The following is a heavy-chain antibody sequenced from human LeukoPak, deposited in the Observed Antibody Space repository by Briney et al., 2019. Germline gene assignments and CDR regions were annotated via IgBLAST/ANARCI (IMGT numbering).Heavy chain of an antibody. D-gene: IGHD3-22*01. Sequence: AGGSLRHSCVAPRFSPSGSATRSGRQAPGKGLEWVSAISGSGNSTYYADSVKGRFTISRDNSKNTLYLQMNSLRAEDTAVYYCYNGSDEPCGGGRGTLVTVSS. CDR1: RFSPSGSA. V-gene: IGHV3-23*01. J-gene: IGHJ4*02. CDR2: ISGSGNST. CDR3: YNGSDEPCG.